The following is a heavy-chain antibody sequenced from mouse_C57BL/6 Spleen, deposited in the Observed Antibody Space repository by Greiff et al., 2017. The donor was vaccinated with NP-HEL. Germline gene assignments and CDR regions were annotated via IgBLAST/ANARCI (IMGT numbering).Heavy chain of an antibody. CDR2: INPGSGGT. CDR3: ARWGDGWFAY. D-gene: IGHD3-3*01. J-gene: IGHJ3*01. V-gene: IGHV1-54*01. CDR1: GYAFTDYL. Sequence: VQLQQSGAELVRPGTSVQVSCKASGYAFTDYLREWVKQRPGQGLAWIGVINPGSGGTNYNGKFKGKATLAADKSSSTAYMQLSSLTSEESAVYCCARWGDGWFAYWGQGTLVTVSA.